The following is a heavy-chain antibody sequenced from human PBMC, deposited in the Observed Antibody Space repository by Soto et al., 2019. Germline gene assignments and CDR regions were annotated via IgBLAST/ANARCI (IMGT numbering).Heavy chain of an antibody. J-gene: IGHJ6*02. Sequence: ASVQVSCKPSGYTFSNYAISWVRKAPGQGLEWMGWISSYNSNNGDTKSAQMLQGRVTMTIDTSATTAYMELRSLRSDDTAVYYCASSDLEGGEVGYFGMDGWGHGTKVT. D-gene: IGHD2-15*01. CDR2: ISSYNSNNGDT. CDR1: GYTFSNYA. V-gene: IGHV1-18*04. CDR3: ASSDLEGGEVGYFGMDG.